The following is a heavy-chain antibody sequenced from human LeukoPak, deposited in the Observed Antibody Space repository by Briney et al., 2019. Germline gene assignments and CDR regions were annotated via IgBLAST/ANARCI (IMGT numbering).Heavy chain of an antibody. J-gene: IGHJ4*02. V-gene: IGHV3-74*01. D-gene: IGHD3-16*01. CDR2: ISGDGMNT. CDR1: GFTFSNYW. CDR3: ATTSYYFDS. Sequence: PGGSLRLSCTASGFTFSNYWMHWVRQAPGKGLVWVSRISGDGMNTAYADSVKGQFTISRDNAKNTLYLQMNSLRVEDTAVYYCATTSYYFDSWGQGTLVTVSS.